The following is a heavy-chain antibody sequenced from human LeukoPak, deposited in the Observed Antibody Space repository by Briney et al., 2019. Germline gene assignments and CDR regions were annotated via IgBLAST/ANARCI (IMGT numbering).Heavy chain of an antibody. V-gene: IGHV1-2*02. CDR1: GYTFTGYY. CDR3: AREYGANTAFDI. Sequence: ASVKVSCKASGYTFTGYYKHWVRQAPGQGLEWMGWINPNSGGTNYAQKFQGRVTMTRDTSISTAYMELSRLRSDDTAVYYCAREYGANTAFDIWGQGTMVTVSS. CDR2: INPNSGGT. J-gene: IGHJ3*02. D-gene: IGHD4-17*01.